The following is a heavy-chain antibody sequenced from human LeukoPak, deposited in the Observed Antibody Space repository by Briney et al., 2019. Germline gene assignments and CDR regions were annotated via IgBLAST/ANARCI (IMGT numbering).Heavy chain of an antibody. J-gene: IGHJ4*02. CDR1: GGSISSSYYY. CDR2: IYYSGST. V-gene: IGHV4-39*01. Sequence: SETLCLTCTVSGGSISSSYYYWGWIRQPPGKGLELIGSIYYSGSTYYNPSLRSRVTMSVDTSKSQFSLKMSSVTAADTAVYHCARRLGIAVFDYWGQGTLVTVSS. CDR3: ARRLGIAVFDY. D-gene: IGHD6-19*01.